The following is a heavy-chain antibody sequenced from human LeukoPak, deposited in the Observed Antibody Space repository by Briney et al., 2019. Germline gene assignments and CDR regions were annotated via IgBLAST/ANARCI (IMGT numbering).Heavy chain of an antibody. CDR2: ISGSGGST. D-gene: IGHD5-18*01. J-gene: IGHJ4*02. Sequence: GGSLRLSCAASGFTFSSYAMSWVRQAPGKGLEWVSAISGSGGSTYYADSVKGRFTISRDNSKNALYLQMNSLRAEDTAVYYCAKAGSGYSYGTNDYWGQGTLVTVSS. V-gene: IGHV3-23*01. CDR1: GFTFSSYA. CDR3: AKAGSGYSYGTNDY.